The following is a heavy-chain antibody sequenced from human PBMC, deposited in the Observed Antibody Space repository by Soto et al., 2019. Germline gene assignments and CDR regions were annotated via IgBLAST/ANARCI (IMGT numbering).Heavy chain of an antibody. CDR3: ARSIVVVTALDY. CDR2: INAGNGNT. D-gene: IGHD2-21*02. V-gene: IGHV1-3*01. J-gene: IGHJ4*02. CDR1: GYTFTSNA. Sequence: ASVKVSCKASGYTFTSNAMHWVRQAPGQRLEWMGWINAGNGNTKYSQKFQGRVTITRDTSASTAYMELSSLRSEDTAVYYCARSIVVVTALDYWGQGTLVTVSS.